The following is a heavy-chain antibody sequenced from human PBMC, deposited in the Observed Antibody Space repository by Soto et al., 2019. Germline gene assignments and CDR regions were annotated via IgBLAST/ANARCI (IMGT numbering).Heavy chain of an antibody. CDR2: ISGSGSNT. CDR1: GFTFSSYA. Sequence: GGSLRLSCAASGFTFSSYAMRWVRQAPGKGLEWVSAISGSGSNTYYADSVKGRFTISRDNSKNTLYLQMNSLRAEDTAVYYCAKHSSVTYSFDFWGQGTMVTVSS. J-gene: IGHJ4*03. V-gene: IGHV3-23*01. CDR3: AKHSSVTYSFDF. D-gene: IGHD2-21*02.